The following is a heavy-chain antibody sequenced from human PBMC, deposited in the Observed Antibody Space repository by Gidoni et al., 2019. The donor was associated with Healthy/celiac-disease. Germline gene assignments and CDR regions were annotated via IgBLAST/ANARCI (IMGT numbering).Heavy chain of an antibody. CDR3: AKDPRAGGVIVSYFDY. J-gene: IGHJ4*02. CDR1: GFTFSSYA. CDR2: ISGSGGST. Sequence: EVQLLESGGGLVQPGGSLSLSCAASGFTFSSYAMSWVRQAPGKGLEWVSAISGSGGSTYYADSVKGRFTISRDNSKNTLYLQMNRLRAEDTAVYYCAKDPRAGGVIVSYFDYWGQGTLVTVSS. V-gene: IGHV3-23*01. D-gene: IGHD3-16*02.